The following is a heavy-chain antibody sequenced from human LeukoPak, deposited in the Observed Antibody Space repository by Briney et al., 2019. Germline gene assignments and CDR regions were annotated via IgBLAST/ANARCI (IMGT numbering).Heavy chain of an antibody. Sequence: PSETLSLTCTVSGGSISSYYWSWIRQPPGKGLEWIGYIYYSGSTNYNPSLKSRVTISVDTSKNQFSVKLSSVTAADTAVYYCARDRGYDFWSGYYSLYFDYWGQGTLVTVSS. D-gene: IGHD3-3*01. CDR2: IYYSGST. V-gene: IGHV4-59*01. J-gene: IGHJ4*02. CDR1: GGSISSYY. CDR3: ARDRGYDFWSGYYSLYFDY.